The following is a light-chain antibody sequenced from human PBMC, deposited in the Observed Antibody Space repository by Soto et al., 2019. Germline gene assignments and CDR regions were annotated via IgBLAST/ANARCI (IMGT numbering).Light chain of an antibody. J-gene: IGLJ1*01. CDR2: NNN. CDR1: SSKIGSGS. Sequence: QSVLTQPPSASGTPGQRVTISCSGGSSKIGSGSVNWYQQLPGKAPRLLIYNNNQRPSGVPDRFSGSKSGTSASLAISGLQSEDEADYYCASWDVSLNGLYVFGTGTKLTVL. V-gene: IGLV1-44*01. CDR3: ASWDVSLNGLYV.